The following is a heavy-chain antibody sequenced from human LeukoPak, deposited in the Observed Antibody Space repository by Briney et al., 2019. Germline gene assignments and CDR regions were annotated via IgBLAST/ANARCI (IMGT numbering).Heavy chain of an antibody. CDR1: GSSINISRYY. V-gene: IGHV4-30-4*08. J-gene: IGHJ2*01. Sequence: SETLSLTCTVSGSSINISRYYWGGIRQPPGKVLEWIGYIYYSGSTYYNPSLKSRITISVDTSKNQFSLKLSSVTAADTAVYSCARDRREITIFGVVSRRYLDLWGRGTLVTVSS. CDR3: ARDRREITIFGVVSRRYLDL. CDR2: IYYSGST. D-gene: IGHD3-3*01.